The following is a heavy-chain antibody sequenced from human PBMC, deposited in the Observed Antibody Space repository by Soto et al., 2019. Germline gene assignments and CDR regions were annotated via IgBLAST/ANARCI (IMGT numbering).Heavy chain of an antibody. Sequence: SETLSLTCTVSGGSISSYYWSWIRQPPGKGLEWIGYIYYSGSTNYNPSLKSRVTISVDTSKNQFSLKLSSVTAADTAVYYCARTSYGDYYFDDWGQGTLVTVSS. V-gene: IGHV4-59*08. D-gene: IGHD4-17*01. J-gene: IGHJ4*02. CDR1: GGSISSYY. CDR3: ARTSYGDYYFDD. CDR2: IYYSGST.